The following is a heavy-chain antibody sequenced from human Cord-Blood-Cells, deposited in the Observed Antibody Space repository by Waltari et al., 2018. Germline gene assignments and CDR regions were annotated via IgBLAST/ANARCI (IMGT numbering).Heavy chain of an antibody. CDR3: ARRGYSGYDFDY. J-gene: IGHJ4*02. D-gene: IGHD5-12*01. Sequence: QVQLQESGPGLVKPSETLSLTCTVSGGSISSYYWSWIRQPPGKGLEWIGYIHYSGSTNYNPSLKSVVTISVDTSKNQFSRKRSSVTAADTAVYYCARRGYSGYDFDYWGQGTLVTVSS. CDR2: IHYSGST. V-gene: IGHV4-59*08. CDR1: GGSISSYY.